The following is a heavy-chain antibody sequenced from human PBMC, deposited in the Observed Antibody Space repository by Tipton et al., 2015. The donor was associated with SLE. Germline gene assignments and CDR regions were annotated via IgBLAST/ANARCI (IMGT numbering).Heavy chain of an antibody. J-gene: IGHJ6*03. Sequence: TLSLTCTVSGYSISSGSYWGWIRQPPGKGLEWLGNTYHSGSTYYNPSLRGRVTISVDTSKNQFSLKLSSVTAADTAVYYCARGLPGPYYYYYYMDVWGKGTTVTVSS. CDR1: GYSISSGSY. CDR3: ARGLPGPYYYYYYMDV. V-gene: IGHV4-38-2*02. CDR2: TYHSGST.